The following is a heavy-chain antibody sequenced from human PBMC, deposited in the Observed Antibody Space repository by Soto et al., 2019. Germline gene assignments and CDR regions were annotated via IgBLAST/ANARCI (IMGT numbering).Heavy chain of an antibody. D-gene: IGHD3-10*01. V-gene: IGHV4-31*03. CDR2: IYYSGST. Sequence: SETLSLTCTVSGGSISSGGYYWSWIRQHPGKGLEWIGYIYYSGSTYYNPSLKSRVTISVDTSKNQFSLKLSSVTAADTAVYYCARDYTGRGVVARWGQGTLVTVSS. CDR1: GGSISSGGYY. J-gene: IGHJ4*02. CDR3: ARDYTGRGVVAR.